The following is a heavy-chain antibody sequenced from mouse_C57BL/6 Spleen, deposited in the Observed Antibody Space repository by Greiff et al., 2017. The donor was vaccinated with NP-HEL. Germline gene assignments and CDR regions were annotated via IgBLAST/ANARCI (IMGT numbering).Heavy chain of an antibody. CDR3: ARFDGYYPSFDY. V-gene: IGHV5-16*01. J-gene: IGHJ2*01. CDR1: GFTFSDYY. Sequence: EVKLMESEGGLVQPGSSMKLSCTASGFTFSDYYMAWVRQVPEKGLEWVANINYDGSSTYYLDSLKSRFIISRDNAKNILYLQMSSLKSEDTATYYCARFDGYYPSFDYWGQGTTLTVSS. CDR2: INYDGSST. D-gene: IGHD2-3*01.